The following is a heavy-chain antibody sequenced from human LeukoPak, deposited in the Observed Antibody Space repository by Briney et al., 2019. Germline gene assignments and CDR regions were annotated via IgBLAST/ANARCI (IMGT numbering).Heavy chain of an antibody. D-gene: IGHD4-17*01. Sequence: GESLRISCEGSGYSFTSYWISWVRQMPGKGLEWIGRIDPSDSYTNYSPSFQGHVTISADKSISTAYLQWSSLKASDTAMYYCARLDDYGDYGYYYGMDVWGQGTTVTVSS. V-gene: IGHV5-10-1*01. CDR3: ARLDDYGDYGYYYGMDV. CDR2: IDPSDSYT. J-gene: IGHJ6*02. CDR1: GYSFTSYW.